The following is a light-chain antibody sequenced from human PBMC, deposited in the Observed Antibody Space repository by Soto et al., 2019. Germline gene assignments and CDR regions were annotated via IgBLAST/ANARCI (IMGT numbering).Light chain of an antibody. V-gene: IGLV1-44*01. J-gene: IGLJ2*01. CDR1: SSSIGSDT. Sequence: QSVVTQPPSASGTPGQRVTISCSGSSSSIGSDTVNWYQQVPGTAPKLLIYSNNQRPSGVPDRFSGSKSGTSASLAIRGLQSEDEADYFCATWDDRLQGLVFGGGTKLTVL. CDR2: SNN. CDR3: ATWDDRLQGLV.